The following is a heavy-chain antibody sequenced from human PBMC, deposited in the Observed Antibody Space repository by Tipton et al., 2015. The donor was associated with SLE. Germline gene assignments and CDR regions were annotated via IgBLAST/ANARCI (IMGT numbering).Heavy chain of an antibody. CDR2: ISPIGSDI. J-gene: IGHJ2*01. CDR3: ARTNVGWYFDL. V-gene: IGHV1-46*01. CDR1: GYSFSNYY. Sequence: QLVQSGPEVKKPGASVKISCKASGYSFSNYYIHWVRQAPGQGLEWMGIISPIGSDIIYAQKFRGRVTMTRDTSTSTVYMELSSLRSDDTAVYYCARTNVGWYFDLWGGGTLVAVSS.